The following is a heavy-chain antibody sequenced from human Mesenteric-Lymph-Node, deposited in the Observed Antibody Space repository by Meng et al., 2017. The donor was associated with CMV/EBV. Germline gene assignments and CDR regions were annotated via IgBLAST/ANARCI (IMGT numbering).Heavy chain of an antibody. CDR1: GGTFGPYA. CDR2: IIPIYGRP. J-gene: IGHJ4*02. D-gene: IGHD2-21*01. Sequence: CTASGGTFGPYAISWVRRAPGQGLGWMGGIIPIYGRPSYAQRFRGRVTITADKSTTTAYLELSSLRSEDTAVYYCARDEGLFSYFDHWGQGALVTVSS. V-gene: IGHV1-69*06. CDR3: ARDEGLFSYFDH.